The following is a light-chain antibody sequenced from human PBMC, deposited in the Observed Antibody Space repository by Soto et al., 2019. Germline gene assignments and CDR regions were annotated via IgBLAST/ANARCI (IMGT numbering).Light chain of an antibody. J-gene: IGKJ5*01. CDR3: QLRTT. V-gene: IGKV3-11*01. CDR1: QSVSSY. CDR2: DAS. Sequence: PGERATLSCRASQSVSSYLAWYQQKPGQAPRLLIYDASNRATGIPARFSGSGSGTDFTLTISSLEPEDFAVYYCQLRTTFGQGTRLEIK.